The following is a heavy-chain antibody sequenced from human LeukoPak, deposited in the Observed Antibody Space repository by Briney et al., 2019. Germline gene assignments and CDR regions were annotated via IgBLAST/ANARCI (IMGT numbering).Heavy chain of an antibody. CDR3: ASKGSGYCRSTNCQGAFDI. CDR2: INPNSGGT. Sequence: GSSVKVSCKASGGTFSSYAISWVRQAPGQGLEWMGWINPNSGGTNYAQKFQGRVTMTRDTSISTAYMELSRLRSDDTAVYYCASKGSGYCRSTNCQGAFDIWGQGTMVTVSS. CDR1: GGTFSSYA. J-gene: IGHJ3*02. V-gene: IGHV1-2*02. D-gene: IGHD2-2*01.